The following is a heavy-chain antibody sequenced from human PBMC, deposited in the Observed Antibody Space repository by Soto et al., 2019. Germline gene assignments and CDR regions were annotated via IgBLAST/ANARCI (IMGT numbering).Heavy chain of an antibody. J-gene: IGHJ4*02. V-gene: IGHV4-34*01. CDR1: NGSFTGHY. CDR2: INHSGFA. Sequence: QVQLQQWGAGLLKPSETLSLTCGVYNGSFTGHYWAWIRQAPGKGLEWIGEINHSGFANYNPSLKSRVAISLDTSKTQFSLRLTSVTVADRAIYYCARGHGRFAHWGQGTLVTVSS. CDR3: ARGHGRFAH.